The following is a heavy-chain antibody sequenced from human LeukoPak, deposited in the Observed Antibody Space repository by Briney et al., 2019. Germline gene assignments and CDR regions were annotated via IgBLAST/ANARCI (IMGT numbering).Heavy chain of an antibody. CDR3: ARSEGDYYDSSGYYYPRYYFDY. CDR2: ISSSGSTI. V-gene: IGHV3-11*04. CDR1: GFTFSDYY. J-gene: IGHJ4*02. D-gene: IGHD3-22*01. Sequence: GGSLRLSCAASGFTFSDYYMSWIRQAPGKGLEWVSYISSSGSTIYYADSVKGRFTISRDNAKNSLYLQMNSLRAEDTAVYYCARSEGDYYDSSGYYYPRYYFDYWGPGTLVTVSS.